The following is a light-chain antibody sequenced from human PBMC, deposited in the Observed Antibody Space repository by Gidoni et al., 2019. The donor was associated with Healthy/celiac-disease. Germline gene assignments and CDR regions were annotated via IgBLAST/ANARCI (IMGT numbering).Light chain of an antibody. CDR2: GNS. CDR3: QSYDSSLTVV. V-gene: IGLV1-40*01. J-gene: IGLJ2*01. Sequence: QSVLTQPPSVSGAPGQGVTISCTGSSSNIGAGYDVHWYQQLPGTAPKLLIYGNSNRPSGVPDRFSGSKSGTSASLASTGLQAEDEADYYCQSYDSSLTVVFGGGTKLTVL. CDR1: SSNIGAGYD.